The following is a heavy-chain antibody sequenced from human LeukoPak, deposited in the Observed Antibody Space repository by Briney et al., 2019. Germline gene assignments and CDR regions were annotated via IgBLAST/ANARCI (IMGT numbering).Heavy chain of an antibody. Sequence: GESLKISCKGSGYSFTNYWIGWVRQMPGKGLEWMGIIYPGDSDTRYSPSFQGHVAISADKSISTAYLQWSSLRSEDTAVYYCARTTWERVGEDDYWGQGTLVTVSS. J-gene: IGHJ4*02. CDR1: GYSFTNYW. CDR3: ARTTWERVGEDDY. D-gene: IGHD1-26*01. V-gene: IGHV5-51*01. CDR2: IYPGDSDT.